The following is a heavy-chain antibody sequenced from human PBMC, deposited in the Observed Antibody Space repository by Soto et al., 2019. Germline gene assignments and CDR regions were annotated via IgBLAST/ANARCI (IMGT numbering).Heavy chain of an antibody. CDR2: FYPGDSDT. J-gene: IGHJ6*02. V-gene: IGHV5-51*01. CDR1: GYSFTSYW. D-gene: IGHD3-10*01. CDR3: ARDGSGSYYPLYGMDV. Sequence: GESLKISCKGSGYSFTSYWIGWVRQMPGKGLEWLGIFYPGDSDTSYSPSFQGQVTISADKSISTAYLQWSSLKASDTAMYYCARDGSGSYYPLYGMDVWGQGTTVTVSS.